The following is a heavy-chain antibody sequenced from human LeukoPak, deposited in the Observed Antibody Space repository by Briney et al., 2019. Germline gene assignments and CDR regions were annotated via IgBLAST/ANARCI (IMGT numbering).Heavy chain of an antibody. CDR1: GFTFSNYA. CDR3: AKQPDSSGFPSFFDY. Sequence: GGSLRLSCAASGFTFSNYAMTWVRQAPGKRLECVSSPSDSGGSTYYVDSVKGQFTISRDNSKNTLFLQMNSLRAEDTAVYYCAKQPDSSGFPSFFDYWGQGTLVTVSS. D-gene: IGHD3-22*01. J-gene: IGHJ4*02. CDR2: PSDSGGST. V-gene: IGHV3-23*01.